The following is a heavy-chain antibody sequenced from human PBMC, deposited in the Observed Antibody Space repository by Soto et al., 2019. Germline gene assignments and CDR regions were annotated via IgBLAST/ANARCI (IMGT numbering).Heavy chain of an antibody. J-gene: IGHJ4*02. Sequence: QVQLVQSGAEVKKPGASVKVSCKASGYTFTNYGFSWVRQAPGQGLEWMGWISGYNGNTNYAERLQGRVPMTADTSMSTADMELKSLRYDGTAVYYCAREGQLGYWGQGTPVTVSS. D-gene: IGHD6-6*01. V-gene: IGHV1-18*01. CDR2: ISGYNGNT. CDR3: AREGQLGY. CDR1: GYTFTNYG.